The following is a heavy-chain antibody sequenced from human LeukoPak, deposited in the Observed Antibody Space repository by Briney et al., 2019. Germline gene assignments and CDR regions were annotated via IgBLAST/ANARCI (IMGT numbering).Heavy chain of an antibody. V-gene: IGHV4-59*08. Sequence: SETLTLTCTVSGGSISSYYWSWIRQPPGKGLEWIGYIYYSGSTNYNPSLKSRVTISVDTSKNQFSLKLSSVTAADTAVYYCARHSTSGWNWFDPWGQGTLVTVSS. CDR2: IYYSGST. D-gene: IGHD6-19*01. J-gene: IGHJ5*02. CDR3: ARHSTSGWNWFDP. CDR1: GGSISSYY.